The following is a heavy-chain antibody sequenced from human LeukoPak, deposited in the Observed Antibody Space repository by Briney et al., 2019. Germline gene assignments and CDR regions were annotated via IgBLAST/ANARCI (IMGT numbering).Heavy chain of an antibody. CDR2: ISSSGSTI. CDR3: ARVGVEEQLVPFDY. V-gene: IGHV3-11*01. Sequence: GGSLRLSCAAPGFTFSDYYMSWIRQAPGKGLEWVSYISSSGSTIYYADSVKGRFTISRDNAKNSLYLQMNSLRAEDTAVYSCARVGVEEQLVPFDYWGQGTLVTVSS. CDR1: GFTFSDYY. D-gene: IGHD6-13*01. J-gene: IGHJ4*02.